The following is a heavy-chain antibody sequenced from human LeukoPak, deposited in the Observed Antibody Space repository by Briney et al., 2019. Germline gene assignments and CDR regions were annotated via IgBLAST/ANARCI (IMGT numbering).Heavy chain of an antibody. D-gene: IGHD1-1*01. V-gene: IGHV4-38-2*01. CDR1: GYSISSGYY. CDR3: AGDKETTGNGRPNWFDP. J-gene: IGHJ5*02. CDR2: IFQRGYS. Sequence: PETLSLTSAVSGYSISSGYYWGWIRQPPGKGLQWIGSIFQRGYSYYNPSLKGRVSISVDTSRNQFSLKLSSVTAADTAVYYCAGDKETTGNGRPNWFDPWGQGTLVTVSS.